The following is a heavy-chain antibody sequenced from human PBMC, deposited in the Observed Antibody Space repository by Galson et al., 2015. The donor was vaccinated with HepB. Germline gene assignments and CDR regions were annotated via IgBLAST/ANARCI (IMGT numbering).Heavy chain of an antibody. Sequence: SVRVSCKASGGTFSSYASSWVRQAPGQGLEWMGSIIPILGIANYAQKFQGRVTITADKSTSTAYMELSSLRSEDTAVYYCARSQKCYGSGSYTFDYWGQGTLVTVSS. V-gene: IGHV1-69*04. CDR3: ARSQKCYGSGSYTFDY. D-gene: IGHD3-10*01. CDR2: IIPILGIA. CDR1: GGTFSSYA. J-gene: IGHJ4*02.